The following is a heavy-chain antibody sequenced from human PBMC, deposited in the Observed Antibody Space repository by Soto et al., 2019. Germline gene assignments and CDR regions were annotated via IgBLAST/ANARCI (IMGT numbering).Heavy chain of an antibody. Sequence: GVSVKVSCKASGYTFTSYGISWVRQAPGQGLEWMGWISAYNGNTNYAQKLQGRVTMTTDTSTSTAYMELRSLRSDDTAVHYCASGYCISTSCRVSDAFDIWGQGTMVTVSS. CDR2: ISAYNGNT. CDR3: ASGYCISTSCRVSDAFDI. CDR1: GYTFTSYG. J-gene: IGHJ3*02. D-gene: IGHD2-2*03. V-gene: IGHV1-18*01.